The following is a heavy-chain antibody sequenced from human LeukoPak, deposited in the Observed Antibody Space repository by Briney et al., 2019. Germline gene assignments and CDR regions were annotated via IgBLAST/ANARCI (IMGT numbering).Heavy chain of an antibody. CDR2: INSDGSST. CDR3: AREMKIHFPGFDP. J-gene: IGHJ5*02. CDR1: GFTFSSYW. V-gene: IGHV3-74*01. Sequence: GGSLRLSCAASGFTFSSYWMHWVRQAPGKGLVWVSRINSDGSSTSYADSVKGRFTISRDNAKNTLYLQMNSLRAEDTAVYYCAREMKIHFPGFDPWGQGTLVTVSS.